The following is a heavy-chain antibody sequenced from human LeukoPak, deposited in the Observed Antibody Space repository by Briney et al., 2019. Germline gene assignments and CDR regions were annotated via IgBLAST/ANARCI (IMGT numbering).Heavy chain of an antibody. J-gene: IGHJ5*02. CDR3: ARDISTNRNWFDP. V-gene: IGHV1-2*02. CDR2: INPNSGGT. Sequence: GASXXXXXKXSGYTFTGYYMHWVRQAPGQGLEWMGWINPNSGGTNYAQKFQGRVTMTRDTSISTAYMEVSRLRSDDTAVYYCARDISTNRNWFDPWGQGTLVTVSS. D-gene: IGHD2-8*01. CDR1: GYTFTGYY.